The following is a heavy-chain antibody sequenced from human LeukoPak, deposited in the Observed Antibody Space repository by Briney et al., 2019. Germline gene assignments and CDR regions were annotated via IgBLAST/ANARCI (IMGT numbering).Heavy chain of an antibody. CDR3: ARSIAAPGRVYYYYMHV. CDR2: IYPGDSDT. Sequence: GGSLEISCKGSGSPFTSYWIGWVRKMHGKGLEWMGIIYPGDSDTRYSPSLQGQVTISAYKSISTSYLQWTSRKASDPAMYYCARSIAAPGRVYYYYMHVCGKETTVTVSS. D-gene: IGHD6-6*01. CDR1: GSPFTSYW. J-gene: IGHJ6*03. V-gene: IGHV5-51*01.